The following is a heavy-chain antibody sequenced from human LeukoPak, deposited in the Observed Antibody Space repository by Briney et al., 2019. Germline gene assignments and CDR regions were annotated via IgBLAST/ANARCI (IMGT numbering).Heavy chain of an antibody. D-gene: IGHD6-13*01. CDR3: ARDRIVSSNWLYWFDP. J-gene: IGHJ5*02. V-gene: IGHV4-61*02. CDR1: GGSISSDTSDTYS. Sequence: PSQTLSLTCTVSGGSISSDTSDTYSWSWIRQPAGKGLEWIGRVYTSGSTNYNPSLQSRVTMSVDTSKNQFSLRLSSVTAADTAVYYCARDRIVSSNWLYWFDPWGQGTLVTVSS. CDR2: VYTSGST.